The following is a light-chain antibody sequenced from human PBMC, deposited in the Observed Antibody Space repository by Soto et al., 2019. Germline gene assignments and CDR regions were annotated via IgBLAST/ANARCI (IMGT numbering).Light chain of an antibody. J-gene: IGLJ1*01. CDR3: SSYTNINTRACV. V-gene: IGLV2-14*01. CDR2: EVT. Sequence: QSVLTQPASVSGSPGQSITISYTGNSGDIGSYNRVSWYQQHPGKAPKLIIYEVTDRPSGVSNRFSGSKSGNTASLTISGLQAEDEAEYYCSSYTNINTRACVCGTGTKLTVL. CDR1: SGDIGSYNR.